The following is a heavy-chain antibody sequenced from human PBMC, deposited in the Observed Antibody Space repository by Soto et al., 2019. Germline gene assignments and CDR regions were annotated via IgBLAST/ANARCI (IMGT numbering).Heavy chain of an antibody. CDR2: INAGNGNT. Sequence: ASVKVSCKASGYTFTSYAMHWVRQAPGQRLEWMGWINAGNGNTKYSQKFQGRVTITRDTSASTAYMELNSLRAEDTAVYYCAKDTDDSSGYFGPYYFDYWGQGTLVTVSS. D-gene: IGHD3-22*01. J-gene: IGHJ4*02. V-gene: IGHV1-3*01. CDR1: GYTFTSYA. CDR3: AKDTDDSSGYFGPYYFDY.